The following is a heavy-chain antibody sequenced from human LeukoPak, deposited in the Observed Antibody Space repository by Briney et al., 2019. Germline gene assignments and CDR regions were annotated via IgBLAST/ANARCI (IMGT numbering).Heavy chain of an antibody. CDR2: INTNTGNP. CDR1: GYTFTSYA. J-gene: IGHJ6*02. V-gene: IGHV7-4-1*02. D-gene: IGHD6-13*01. Sequence: ASVKVSCKASGYTFTSYAMNWVRQAPGQGLEWMGWINTNTGNPTYAQGFTGRFVFSLDTSVSTAYLQISSLKAEDTAVYYCAREATLSSTNILQTLTGYYYGMDVWGQGTTVTVSS. CDR3: AREATLSSTNILQTLTGYYYGMDV.